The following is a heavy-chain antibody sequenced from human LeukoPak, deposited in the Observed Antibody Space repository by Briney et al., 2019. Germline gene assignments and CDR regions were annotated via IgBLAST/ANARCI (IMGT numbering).Heavy chain of an antibody. CDR1: GYTFTGYY. J-gene: IGHJ4*02. D-gene: IGHD3-22*01. V-gene: IGHV1-18*04. CDR2: ISAYNGNT. CDR3: ARGPYYYDSSGYYQSRFDY. Sequence: ASVKVSCKASGYTFTGYYMHWVRQAPGQGLEWMGWISAYNGNTNYAQKLQGRVTMTTDTSTSTAYMELRSLRSDDTAVYYCARGPYYYDSSGYYQSRFDYWGQGTLVTVSS.